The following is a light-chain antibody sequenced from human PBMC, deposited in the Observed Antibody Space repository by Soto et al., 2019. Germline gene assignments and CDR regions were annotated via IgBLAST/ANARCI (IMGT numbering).Light chain of an antibody. CDR3: CSYASGSTYV. V-gene: IGLV2-14*01. CDR2: DVS. Sequence: QSVLTQPASVSGSPGQSITISCTGTSSDVGGYNYVSWYQQHPGKAPKFMIYDVSNRPSGVSNRFSGSKSGNTASLTISGLQAEDEADYYCCSYASGSTYVFGTGTKVTVL. J-gene: IGLJ1*01. CDR1: SSDVGGYNY.